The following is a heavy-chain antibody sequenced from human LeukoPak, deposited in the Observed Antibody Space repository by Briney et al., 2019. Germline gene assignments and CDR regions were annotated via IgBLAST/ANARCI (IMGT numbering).Heavy chain of an antibody. CDR2: IYTSGST. D-gene: IGHD3-22*01. CDR1: GGSFSSAAYH. Sequence: SETLSLTCSVSGGSFSSAAYHWTWIRQPPGKGLEWIGYIYTSGSTNYNPSLKSRVTISVDTSKNQFSLKLSSVTAADTAVYYCAREQRDYDSTSFDPWGQGTLVTVSS. J-gene: IGHJ5*02. V-gene: IGHV4-61*08. CDR3: AREQRDYDSTSFDP.